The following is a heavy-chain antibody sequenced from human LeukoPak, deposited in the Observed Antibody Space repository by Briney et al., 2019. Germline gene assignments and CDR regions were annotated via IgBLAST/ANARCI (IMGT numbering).Heavy chain of an antibody. Sequence: PSETLSLTCTVSGGSIINYYWSWIRQPPGKGLEWIGYIYYSGSTSCNPSLKSRVSISLDTSKNQFSLKLTSVTAADTAVYYCARDRGVTSYYYHGMDVWGQGTTVTVSS. J-gene: IGHJ6*02. V-gene: IGHV4-59*01. D-gene: IGHD3-16*01. CDR3: ARDRGVTSYYYHGMDV. CDR2: IYYSGST. CDR1: GGSIINYY.